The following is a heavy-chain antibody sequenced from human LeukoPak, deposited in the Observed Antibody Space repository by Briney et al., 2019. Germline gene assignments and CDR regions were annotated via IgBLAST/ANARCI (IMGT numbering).Heavy chain of an antibody. CDR2: IYPGDSDT. J-gene: IGHJ3*02. D-gene: IGHD3-22*01. V-gene: IGHV5-51*01. Sequence: GESLKISCKGSGYNFTSNWIGWVRQMPGKGLEWMGIIYPGDSDTRYSPSFQGQVTISADKSISTAYLQWSSLKASDTAMYYCASSYDSSGYSIPAAQYDAFDIWGQGTMVTVSS. CDR3: ASSYDSSGYSIPAAQYDAFDI. CDR1: GYNFTSNW.